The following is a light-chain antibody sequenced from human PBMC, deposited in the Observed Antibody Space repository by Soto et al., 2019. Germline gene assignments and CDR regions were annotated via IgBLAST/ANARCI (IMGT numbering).Light chain of an antibody. CDR1: QSISNY. CDR2: AAS. Sequence: DIQMTQSPSSLSASVGDRVTITCRASQSISNYLNWYQQKPGKAPKFLIYAASSLQSGVPSRFSGGGSGTDFTLTISSLQPEDFATYYCQQSYSAPRTFGQGTKLEIK. J-gene: IGKJ2*01. CDR3: QQSYSAPRT. V-gene: IGKV1-39*01.